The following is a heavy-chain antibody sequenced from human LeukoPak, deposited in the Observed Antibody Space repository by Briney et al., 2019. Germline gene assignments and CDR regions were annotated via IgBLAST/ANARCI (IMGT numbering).Heavy chain of an antibody. Sequence: GGSLRLSCAASGFTFSSYGMHWVRQAPGKGLEWVAVISYDGSNKYYADSVKGRFTISRDNSKNTLYLQMNSLRAEDTAVYYCAKDIRAFSRDGYDGDYWGQGTLVTVSS. CDR3: AKDIRAFSRDGYDGDY. V-gene: IGHV3-30*18. J-gene: IGHJ4*02. CDR2: ISYDGSNK. D-gene: IGHD5-24*01. CDR1: GFTFSSYG.